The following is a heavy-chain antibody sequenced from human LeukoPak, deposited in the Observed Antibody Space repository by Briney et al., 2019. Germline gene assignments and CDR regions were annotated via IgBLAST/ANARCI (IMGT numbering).Heavy chain of an antibody. CDR1: GFTFSSYS. CDR2: ISSSSSTI. CDR3: ARSNMDV. J-gene: IGHJ6*03. V-gene: IGHV3-48*04. Sequence: GGSLRLSCAASGFTFSSYSMNWVRQAPGKGLEWVSYISSSSSTIYYADSLKGRFTISRDNAKNSLYLQMNSLRAEDTAVCYCARSNMDVWGKGTTVTVSS.